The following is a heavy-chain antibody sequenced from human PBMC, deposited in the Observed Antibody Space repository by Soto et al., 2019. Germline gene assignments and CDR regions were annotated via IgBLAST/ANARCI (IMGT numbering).Heavy chain of an antibody. CDR3: ATFLAARHS. CDR2: IYNSGNT. V-gene: IGHV4-59*01. CDR1: GGSISNYY. J-gene: IGHJ4*02. D-gene: IGHD6-6*01. Sequence: SETLSLTCTVSGGSISNYYWSWLRQPPGKGLEWIGYIYNSGNTTYNPSLESRVTMSVDTSKYPFSLKLASVTTADTAVYYCATFLAARHSWGQGTLVTVSS.